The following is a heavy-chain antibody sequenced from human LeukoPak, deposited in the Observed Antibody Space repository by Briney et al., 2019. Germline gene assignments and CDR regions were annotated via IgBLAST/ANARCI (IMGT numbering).Heavy chain of an antibody. Sequence: SETLSLTCTVSGGSISSYYWSWIRQPPGKGLEWIGYIYYSGSTNYNPSLKSRVTISVDTSKNQFSLKLSSVTAADTAVYYCAGSYYDFWSAPGLDYWGQGTLVTVSS. V-gene: IGHV4-59*01. J-gene: IGHJ4*02. CDR1: GGSISSYY. D-gene: IGHD3-3*01. CDR2: IYYSGST. CDR3: AGSYYDFWSAPGLDY.